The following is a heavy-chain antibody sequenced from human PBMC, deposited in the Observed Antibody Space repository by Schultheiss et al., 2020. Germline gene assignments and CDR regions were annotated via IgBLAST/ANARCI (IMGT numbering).Heavy chain of an antibody. CDR3: ARGRVSRIVVVPAARRANAFDI. D-gene: IGHD2-2*01. J-gene: IGHJ3*02. CDR2: IYTSGST. V-gene: IGHV4-61*02. CDR1: GGSISSGSYY. Sequence: SETLSLTCAVSGGSISSGSYYWSWIRQPAGKGLEWIGRIYTSGSTNYNPSLKSRVTISVDTSKNQFSLKLSSVTAADTAVYYCARGRVSRIVVVPAARRANAFDIWGQGTMVTGSS.